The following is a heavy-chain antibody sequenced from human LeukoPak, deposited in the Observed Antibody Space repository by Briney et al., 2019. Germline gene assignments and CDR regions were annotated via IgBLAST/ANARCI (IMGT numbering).Heavy chain of an antibody. CDR2: INPNSGAT. D-gene: IGHD6-13*01. J-gene: IGHJ4*02. V-gene: IGHV1-2*02. Sequence: VASVKVSCKASGYTFTGYYMHWVRQAPGQGLEWMGWINPNSGATNYAQKFQGRVTMTRDTSITTAYMELSSLRSDDTAVYYCARGDSSSWYCFDYWGQGTLVTVSS. CDR1: GYTFTGYY. CDR3: ARGDSSSWYCFDY.